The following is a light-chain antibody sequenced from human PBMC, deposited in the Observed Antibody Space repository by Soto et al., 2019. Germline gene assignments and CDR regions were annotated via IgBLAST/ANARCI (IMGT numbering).Light chain of an antibody. V-gene: IGKV3-15*01. CDR3: QQSLNPKT. CDR2: GAS. CDR1: QSVYRN. J-gene: IGKJ1*01. Sequence: EIVMTQSPATLSVSPGERVTLSCRASQSVYRNLAWFQQKPGQAPRLLIYGASTRAAGFPARFSGSGSGTEFTLTIDRLEPEDFAVYYCQQSLNPKTFGQGTKVDIK.